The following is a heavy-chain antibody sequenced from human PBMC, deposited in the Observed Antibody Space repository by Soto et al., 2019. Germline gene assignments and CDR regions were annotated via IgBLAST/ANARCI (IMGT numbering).Heavy chain of an antibody. CDR2: ISYDGSNK. J-gene: IGHJ4*02. CDR1: GFTFISYG. D-gene: IGHD2-15*01. CDR3: AKMLLRGYCSGGSCARDVY. V-gene: IGHV3-30*18. Sequence: PGGSLRLSCAASGFTFISYGMHWVRQAPGKGLEWVAVISYDGSNKYYADSVKGRFTISRDNSKNTLYLQMNSLRAEDTAVYYCAKMLLRGYCSGGSCARDVYWGQGTLVTVSS.